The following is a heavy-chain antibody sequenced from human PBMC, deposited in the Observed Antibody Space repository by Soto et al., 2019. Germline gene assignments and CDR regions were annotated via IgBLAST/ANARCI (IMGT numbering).Heavy chain of an antibody. CDR1: GGSISSGAYY. CDR3: ARERAGDRSGYYLDY. V-gene: IGHV4-31*03. J-gene: IGHJ4*02. CDR2: IYYSGST. Sequence: SETLSLPCSVSGGSISSGAYYWSWIRQHPGKGLEWIGYIYYSGSTYYNPSLKSRVTISIDTSKNQFSLKLNSVTAADTAVYYCARERAGDRSGYYLDYWGQGTLVTVSS. D-gene: IGHD3-22*01.